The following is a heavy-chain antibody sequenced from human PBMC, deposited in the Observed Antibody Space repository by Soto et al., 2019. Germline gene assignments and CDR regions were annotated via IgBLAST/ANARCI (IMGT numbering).Heavy chain of an antibody. D-gene: IGHD5-18*01. CDR1: GFPFSSYA. V-gene: IGHV3-30-3*01. Sequence: GGSLRLSCAASGFPFSSYAMDGVRQAPGKGLEWVAVISYDGSNKYYADSVKGRFTISRDNSKNTLYLQMNSLRAEDTAVYYCARGSVTGAYYGMDVWGQGTTVTVSS. J-gene: IGHJ6*02. CDR2: ISYDGSNK. CDR3: ARGSVTGAYYGMDV.